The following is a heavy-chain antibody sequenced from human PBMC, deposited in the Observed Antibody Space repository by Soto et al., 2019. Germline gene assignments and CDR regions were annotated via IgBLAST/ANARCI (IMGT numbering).Heavy chain of an antibody. CDR2: IYYSGST. CDR1: GGSINSYY. J-gene: IGHJ5*02. V-gene: IGHV4-59*01. Sequence: SETLSLTCTVSGGSINSYYWSWIRQPPGKGLEWIGYIYYSGSTNYNPSLKSRVTISVDTSKNQFSLKLSSVTAADTAVYYCARQYSSSYWFDPWGQGTLVTVSS. D-gene: IGHD6-6*01. CDR3: ARQYSSSYWFDP.